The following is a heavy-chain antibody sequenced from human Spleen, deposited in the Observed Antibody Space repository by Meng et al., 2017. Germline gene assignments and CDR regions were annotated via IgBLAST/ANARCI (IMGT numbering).Heavy chain of an antibody. CDR2: VIPIFGTA. Sequence: SSVKVSCKASGGTFSSYAISWVRQAPGQGLEWMGGVIPIFGTANYAQKFQGRVTITADESTSTAYMELSSLRSEDTAVYYCASHGSGSYYYYYGMDVWGQGTTVTVSS. D-gene: IGHD3-10*01. CDR1: GGTFSSYA. J-gene: IGHJ6*02. V-gene: IGHV1-69*13. CDR3: ASHGSGSYYYYYGMDV.